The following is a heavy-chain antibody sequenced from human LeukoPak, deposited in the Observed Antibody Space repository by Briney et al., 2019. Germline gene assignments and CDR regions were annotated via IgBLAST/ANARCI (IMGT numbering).Heavy chain of an antibody. CDR1: GYTFTDYY. J-gene: IGHJ4*02. CDR2: IKPNSGDT. CDR3: ARGRPDYYDFWSGYYEGFDY. V-gene: IGHV1-2*02. D-gene: IGHD3-3*01. Sequence: ASVKVSCKASGYTFTDYYMHWVRQAPGQGLEWMGWIKPNSGDTKYAQKFQGRVTMTRDTSISTAYMELSGLTSDDTAVYYCARGRPDYYDFWSGYYEGFDYWGQGTLVTVSS.